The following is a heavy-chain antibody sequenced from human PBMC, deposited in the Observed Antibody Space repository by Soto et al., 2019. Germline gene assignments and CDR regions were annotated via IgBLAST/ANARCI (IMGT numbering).Heavy chain of an antibody. Sequence: QVQLVQSGAEVKKPGASVKVSCKASGYTFTGYYMHWVQQAPGQGLEWMGWINPNSGGTNYAQKFQGRVTMTRDTSISTAYMELSRLRSYDTAVYYCASLAVAGTGMGSYDYWGQGTLVTVSS. D-gene: IGHD6-19*01. CDR1: GYTFTGYY. J-gene: IGHJ4*02. CDR2: INPNSGGT. V-gene: IGHV1-2*02. CDR3: ASLAVAGTGMGSYDY.